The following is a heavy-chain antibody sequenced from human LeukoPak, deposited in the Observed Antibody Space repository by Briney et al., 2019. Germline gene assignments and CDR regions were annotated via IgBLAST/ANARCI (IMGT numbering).Heavy chain of an antibody. CDR3: ARHGGEELTGEKNYYDSSSRTGYFDY. CDR2: IYYSGST. Sequence: SQTLSLTCTVSGGSISSGDYYWSWIRQPPGKGLEWIGYIYYSGSTYYNPSLKSRVTISVDTSKNQFSLKLSSVTAAGTAVYYCARHGGEELTGEKNYYDSSSRTGYFDYWGQGTLVTVSS. CDR1: GGSISSGDYY. V-gene: IGHV4-30-4*01. J-gene: IGHJ4*02. D-gene: IGHD3-22*01.